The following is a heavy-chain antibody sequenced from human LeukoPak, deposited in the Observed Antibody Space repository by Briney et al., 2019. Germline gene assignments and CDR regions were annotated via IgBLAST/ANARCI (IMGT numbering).Heavy chain of an antibody. Sequence: KASETLSLTCAVYGGSFSGSYWNWIRQPPGKGLEWIGEINHSGSTNYNPSIKSRVTISIDTSKNQFSLKLRSVTAADTAVYYCTRSPPPGATAYGVVDFWGQGTLVTVSS. CDR3: TRSPPPGATAYGVVDF. CDR2: INHSGST. J-gene: IGHJ4*02. D-gene: IGHD3-16*01. CDR1: GGSFSGSY. V-gene: IGHV4-34*01.